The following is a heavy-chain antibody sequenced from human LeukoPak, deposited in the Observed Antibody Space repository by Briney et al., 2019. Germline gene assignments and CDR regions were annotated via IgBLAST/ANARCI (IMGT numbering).Heavy chain of an antibody. V-gene: IGHV3-30*02. CDR2: LRYDGSNK. D-gene: IGHD2-2*01. CDR1: GFTFSTYG. CDR3: AKDVVNCGSTSCYFYYYMDV. Sequence: GGSLRLSCAASGFTFSTYGMHWVRQAPGKGLEWVAFLRYDGSNKYYADSVKGRFTISRDNSKNTLYLQMNSLRAEDTAVYYCAKDVVNCGSTSCYFYYYMDVWGKGTTVTVSS. J-gene: IGHJ6*03.